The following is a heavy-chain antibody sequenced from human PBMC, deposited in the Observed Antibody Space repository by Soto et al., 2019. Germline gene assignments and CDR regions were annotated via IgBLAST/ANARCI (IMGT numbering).Heavy chain of an antibody. CDR3: ATSYCGNECQPNRAFYYFGWDV. D-gene: IGHD2-21*01. Sequence: QVQLVQSGAEVRKPGSSVKVSCRASGGTFSDFTVTWVRQAPGQGLEWMGGIIPILESTKYAQTFEDRVTFTADDSTSTVIMELSSLRSEDTAVYFCATSYCGNECQPNRAFYYFGWDVWGQGTTVTVSS. CDR1: GGTFSDFT. J-gene: IGHJ6*02. CDR2: IIPILEST. V-gene: IGHV1-69*01.